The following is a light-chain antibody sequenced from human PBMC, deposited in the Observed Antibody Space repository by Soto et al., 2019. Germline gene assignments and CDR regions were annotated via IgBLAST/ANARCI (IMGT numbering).Light chain of an antibody. CDR3: SSFTTTITYV. J-gene: IGLJ1*01. CDR1: SSDVGGSDF. V-gene: IGLV2-14*01. Sequence: QSVLTQPASVSGSPGQSITISCIGTSSDVGGSDFVSWYQQHPGQAPKLMIYDVTNRPSGVSNRFSGSKSGNTASLTISGLQAEDEADYYCSSFTTTITYVFGTGTKLTVL. CDR2: DVT.